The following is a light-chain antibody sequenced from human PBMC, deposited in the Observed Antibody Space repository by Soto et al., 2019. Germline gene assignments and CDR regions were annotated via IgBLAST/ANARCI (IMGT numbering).Light chain of an antibody. J-gene: IGLJ1*01. CDR3: SSFTTINTYV. V-gene: IGLV2-14*01. CDR1: SSDVGHDKY. CDR2: EVS. Sequence: QSALTQPASVSGSPGQSITISCAGTSSDVGHDKYVSWYQHHPGKAPKPMIFEVSYRPSGVSSRFSGSKSGNTASLTISGLQAEDEADYYCSSFTTINTYVFGTGTKLTVL.